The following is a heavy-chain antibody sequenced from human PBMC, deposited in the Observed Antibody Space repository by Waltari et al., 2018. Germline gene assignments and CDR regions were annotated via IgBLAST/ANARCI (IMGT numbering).Heavy chain of an antibody. D-gene: IGHD3-22*01. J-gene: IGHJ4*02. CDR2: IYHSGST. CDR1: GYSISSGYY. CDR3: ARFLYYYDSSGYYFDY. V-gene: IGHV4-38-2*01. Sequence: QVQLQESGPGLVKPSETLSLTCAVSGYSISSGYYWGWIRQPPGQGLEWIGSIYHSGSTYYNPSLTSRVTISVDTSKNQFSLKLSSVTAADTAVYYCARFLYYYDSSGYYFDYWGQGTLVTVSS.